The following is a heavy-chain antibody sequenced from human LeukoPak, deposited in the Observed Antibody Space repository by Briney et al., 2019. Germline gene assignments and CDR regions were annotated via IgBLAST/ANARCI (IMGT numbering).Heavy chain of an antibody. V-gene: IGHV4-59*01. D-gene: IGHD5-18*01. CDR1: GGSISSYY. Sequence: SETLSLTCTVSGGSISSYYWSWIRQPPGKGLEWIGYIHYSGSTNYNPSLKSRVTISVDTSKNQFSLKLSSVTAADTAVYYCARNVDTATYYYGMDVWGQGTTVTVSS. CDR2: IHYSGST. CDR3: ARNVDTATYYYGMDV. J-gene: IGHJ6*02.